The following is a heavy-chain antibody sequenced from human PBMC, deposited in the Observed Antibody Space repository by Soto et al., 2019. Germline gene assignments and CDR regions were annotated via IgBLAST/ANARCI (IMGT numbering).Heavy chain of an antibody. CDR1: RGPIIVSNW. J-gene: IGHJ3*02. Sequence: SXTLSLAGDVSRGPIIVSNWWGWVRPPTGKWLELIGEIYHSGSTNYNPSLKSRVTISVDKSKNQFSLKLSSVTAADTSVYYSARSTYYDFWSGYYTRAHDAFDTWGQGTMVTVAS. D-gene: IGHD3-3*01. V-gene: IGHV4-4*02. CDR3: ARSTYYDFWSGYYTRAHDAFDT. CDR2: IYHSGST.